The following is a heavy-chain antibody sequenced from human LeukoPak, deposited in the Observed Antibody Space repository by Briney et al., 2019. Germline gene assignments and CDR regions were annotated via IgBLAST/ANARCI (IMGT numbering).Heavy chain of an antibody. D-gene: IGHD2/OR15-2a*01. V-gene: IGHV3-20*04. CDR1: GFTFDDYG. CDR2: INWNGGST. CDR3: ARDRFLRRPEPAEY. J-gene: IGHJ4*02. Sequence: PGGSLRLSCAASGFTFDDYGMSWVRHAPGKGLEWVSSINWNGGSTGYADSVKGRFTISRDNAKKSVYLQMNSLRAEDTALYYCARDRFLRRPEPAEYWGQGTLVTVSS.